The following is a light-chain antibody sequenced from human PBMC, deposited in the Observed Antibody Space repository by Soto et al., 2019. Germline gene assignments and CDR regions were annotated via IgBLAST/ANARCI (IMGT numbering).Light chain of an antibody. J-gene: IGKJ1*01. Sequence: DIQMTQSPSTLSSSVGDRVTITCRASQSITTYLAWYQQNPGKAPRLVIYDASTLQSGVPSRFSGSGSGTDFTLTISSLQPEDAGIYYCQKYNNGPRTFGQGTTVEIK. CDR2: DAS. CDR3: QKYNNGPRT. CDR1: QSITTY. V-gene: IGKV1-27*01.